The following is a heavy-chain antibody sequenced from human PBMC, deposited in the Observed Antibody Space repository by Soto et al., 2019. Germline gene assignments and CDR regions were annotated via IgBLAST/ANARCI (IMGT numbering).Heavy chain of an antibody. D-gene: IGHD2-21*01. CDR3: AVARVGEILIFESSGMHV. Sequence: QVHLVQSGAEVKKPGSSVKVSCKTSGGSFNNYAVSWVRQAPGQGLEWMGGIIPNFDTPNYAQKFQARVTIIADESTSTVYMELSSLRSNDTAVYYCAVARVGEILIFESSGMHVWGQGTTVIVSS. J-gene: IGHJ6*02. CDR1: GGSFNNYA. CDR2: IIPNFDTP. V-gene: IGHV1-69*01.